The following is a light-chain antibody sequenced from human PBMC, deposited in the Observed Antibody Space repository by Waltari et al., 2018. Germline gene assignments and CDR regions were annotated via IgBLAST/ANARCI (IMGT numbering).Light chain of an antibody. CDR3: QQYKTYPWT. Sequence: DIQMTQSPSTLSASVGDRVTITCRASQSISSWLAWYQQKPGKAPKCLIYKASSLESGGPSSFSGSESGTEFPLTITNLQPDDFATYYCQQYKTYPWTFGQGTRVEIK. CDR1: QSISSW. CDR2: KAS. V-gene: IGKV1-5*03. J-gene: IGKJ1*01.